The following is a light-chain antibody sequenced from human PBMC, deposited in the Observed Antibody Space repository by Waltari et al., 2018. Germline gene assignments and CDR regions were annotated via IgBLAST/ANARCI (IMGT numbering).Light chain of an antibody. J-gene: IGLJ2*01. CDR1: NFGGKS. CDR2: YDD. V-gene: IGLV3-21*01. Sequence: SYVLAQPPSVSVAPGKTATITFGGDNFGGKSVHWYQRKPGQAPVLVIYYDDNRPSGIPERFSGSISGNTATLTISGVEAGDEADYFCQVWESSTEVLFGGGTKLTVL. CDR3: QVWESSTEVL.